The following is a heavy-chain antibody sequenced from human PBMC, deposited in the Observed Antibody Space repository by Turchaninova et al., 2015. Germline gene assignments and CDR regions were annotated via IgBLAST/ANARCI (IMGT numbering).Heavy chain of an antibody. J-gene: IGHJ6*02. Sequence: QVQLVESGGGVVQPGRSLRLSCAASGFPFSTYGMHWVRQAPGKGLEWVAFISYDRRNTYYTDSVKGRFTLSRDNSKNTLYLQMNSRSDEDTAMYYCAKDGNTYGRLGPNYYHGMDVWGQGTTVTVSS. CDR2: ISYDRRNT. D-gene: IGHD5-18*01. CDR1: GFPFSTYG. V-gene: IGHV3-30*18. CDR3: AKDGNTYGRLGPNYYHGMDV.